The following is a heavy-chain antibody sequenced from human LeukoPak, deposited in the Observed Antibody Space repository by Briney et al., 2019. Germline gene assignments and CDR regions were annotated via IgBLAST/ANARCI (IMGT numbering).Heavy chain of an antibody. V-gene: IGHV3-30*04. Sequence: GGSLRLSCAASGFTFSTYGIHWVRQAPGKGLEWVAVISNDGSNKYYADSVKGRFTISRDNSKNTVYLQMNSLRADDTAVYYCAKDDAWLQFENWGQGTLVTVSS. J-gene: IGHJ4*02. CDR3: AKDDAWLQFEN. CDR1: GFTFSTYG. D-gene: IGHD5-24*01. CDR2: ISNDGSNK.